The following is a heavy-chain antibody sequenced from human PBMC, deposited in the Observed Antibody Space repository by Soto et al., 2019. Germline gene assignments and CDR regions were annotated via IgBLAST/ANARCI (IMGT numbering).Heavy chain of an antibody. Sequence: QVQLQASGPGLVKASETLSLTCTVSGASISSYYWSWIRQPPGKGLEWIGYIYHSGRTNHNPSLKSRVTISVDTSKNQFSLRLTSVTPADTAVYYCVREHNWNYDYWGQGTLVTVSS. D-gene: IGHD1-7*01. CDR2: IYHSGRT. J-gene: IGHJ4*02. CDR1: GASISSYY. V-gene: IGHV4-59*01. CDR3: VREHNWNYDY.